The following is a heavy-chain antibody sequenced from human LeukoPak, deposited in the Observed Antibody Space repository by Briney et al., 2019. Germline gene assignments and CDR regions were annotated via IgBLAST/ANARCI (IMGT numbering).Heavy chain of an antibody. CDR2: MNPNSGNT. Sequence: ASVKVSCKAPGYTFTSYDINWVRQATGQGLEWMGWMNPNSGNTGYAQKFQGRVTMTRNTSISTAYMELSSLRSEDTAVYYCARGVRRLRYCSSTSCSYYFDYWGQGTLVTVSS. CDR1: GYTFTSYD. D-gene: IGHD2-2*01. CDR3: ARGVRRLRYCSSTSCSYYFDY. V-gene: IGHV1-8*01. J-gene: IGHJ4*02.